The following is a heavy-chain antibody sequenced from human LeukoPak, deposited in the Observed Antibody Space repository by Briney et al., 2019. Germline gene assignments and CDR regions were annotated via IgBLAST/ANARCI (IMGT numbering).Heavy chain of an antibody. J-gene: IGHJ4*02. CDR1: GYSISSGYY. V-gene: IGHV4-38-2*02. CDR3: ARNRRDGYNHDY. CDR2: IYHSGST. D-gene: IGHD5-24*01. Sequence: SETLSLTCTVSGYSISSGYYWGWIRQPPGKGLEWIGSIYHSGSTYYNPSLKSRVTISVDTSKNQFSLKLSSVTAADTAMYYCARNRRDGYNHDYWGQGTLVTVSS.